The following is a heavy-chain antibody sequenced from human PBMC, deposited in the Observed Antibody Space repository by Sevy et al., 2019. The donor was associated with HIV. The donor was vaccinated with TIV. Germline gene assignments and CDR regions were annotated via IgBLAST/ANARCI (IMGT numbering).Heavy chain of an antibody. CDR1: GFTFSSYS. CDR2: ISGISNYI. Sequence: GGSLRLSCAASGFTFSSYSLNWVHQAPGKGLEWVSFISGISNYIYYADSVKGRFSISRDNAKDSAYLQMNSLRAEDTAVYYCVRDGGCSSSSCLLYFDYWGQGILVTVSS. CDR3: VRDGGCSSSSCLLYFDY. J-gene: IGHJ4*02. D-gene: IGHD2-15*01. V-gene: IGHV3-21*01.